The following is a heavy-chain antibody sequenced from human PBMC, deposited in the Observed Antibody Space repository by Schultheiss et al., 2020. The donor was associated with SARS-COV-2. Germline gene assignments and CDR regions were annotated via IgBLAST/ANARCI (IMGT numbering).Heavy chain of an antibody. CDR2: IYADRST. D-gene: IGHD2-8*01. J-gene: IGHJ4*02. Sequence: GGSLRLSCAAAGFTVSSSYMSWVRQAPGKGLEWVSTIYADRSTHYADSVKGRFTISRDNSRNTLYLQMNSLRAEDTAVYYCATAGYPGVPLAVNFDYWGQGTLVTVSS. CDR1: GFTVSSSY. CDR3: ATAGYPGVPLAVNFDY. V-gene: IGHV3-53*01.